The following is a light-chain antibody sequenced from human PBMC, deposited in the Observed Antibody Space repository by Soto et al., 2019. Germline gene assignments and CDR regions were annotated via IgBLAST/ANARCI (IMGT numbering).Light chain of an antibody. Sequence: IQFTQSPSSLSASVGDRVTITCRASQGISSYLAWYQQKPGKAPKLLIYAASTLQSGVPSRFSGSGSGTDFTLTISGLQPDDFATYYCQQLNSYLVTFGQGTRLEIK. CDR1: QGISSY. J-gene: IGKJ5*01. V-gene: IGKV1-9*01. CDR2: AAS. CDR3: QQLNSYLVT.